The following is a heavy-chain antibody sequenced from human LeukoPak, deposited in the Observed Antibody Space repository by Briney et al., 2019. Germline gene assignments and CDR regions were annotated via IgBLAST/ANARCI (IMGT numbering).Heavy chain of an antibody. D-gene: IGHD3-10*01. J-gene: IGHJ4*02. CDR1: GGPFSGYY. CDR2: INHSGST. V-gene: IGHV4-34*01. Sequence: PSETLSLTCAVYGGPFSGYYWSWIRQPPGKGLEWIGEINHSGSTNYNPSLKSRVTISVDTSKNQFSLKLSSVTAADTAVYYCARRDVLLWFGEFDYWGQGTLVTVSS. CDR3: ARRDVLLWFGEFDY.